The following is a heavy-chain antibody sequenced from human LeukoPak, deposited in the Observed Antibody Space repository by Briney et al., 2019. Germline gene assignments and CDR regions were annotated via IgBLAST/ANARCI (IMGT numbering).Heavy chain of an antibody. V-gene: IGHV4-30-4*08. J-gene: IGHJ6*03. CDR2: IYYSGST. CDR3: ARVASSPPYYYYYYMDV. CDR1: GGSISSGDYY. Sequence: SETLSLTCTVSGGSISSGDYYWRWIRQPPGKGLEWIGDIYYSGSTYYNPSLKSRVTISVDTSKNQFSLKLSSVTAADTAVYYGARVASSPPYYYYYYMDVWGKGTTVTVSS.